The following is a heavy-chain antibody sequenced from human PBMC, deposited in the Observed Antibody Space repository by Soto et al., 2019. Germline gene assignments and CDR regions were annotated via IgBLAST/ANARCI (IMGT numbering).Heavy chain of an antibody. V-gene: IGHV4-31*03. Sequence: SETLSLTCTVSGGSISSGGYYWSWIRQHPGKGLEWIGYIYYSGSTYYNPSLKSRVTISVDTSKNQFSLKLSSVTAADTAVYYCARSAEGLSNWFDPWGQGTLVTVSS. CDR2: IYYSGST. CDR3: ARSAEGLSNWFDP. J-gene: IGHJ5*02. CDR1: GGSISSGGYY.